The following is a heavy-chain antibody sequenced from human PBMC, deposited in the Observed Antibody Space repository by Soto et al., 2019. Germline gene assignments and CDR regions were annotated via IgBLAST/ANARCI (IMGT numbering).Heavy chain of an antibody. J-gene: IGHJ4*02. CDR1: GFTFSSYS. Sequence: EVQLVESGGGLVQPGGSLRLSCAASGFTFSSYSMNWVRQAPGKGLEWVSYISSSSSTIYYADSVKGRFTISRDNAKNSRYLQMNSLRAEDTAVYYCAKTHVFYDSSGYRVFDYWGQGTLVTVSS. D-gene: IGHD3-22*01. CDR2: ISSSSSTI. CDR3: AKTHVFYDSSGYRVFDY. V-gene: IGHV3-48*01.